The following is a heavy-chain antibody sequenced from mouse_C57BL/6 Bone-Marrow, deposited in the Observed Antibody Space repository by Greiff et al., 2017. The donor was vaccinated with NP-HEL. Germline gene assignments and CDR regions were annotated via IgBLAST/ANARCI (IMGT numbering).Heavy chain of an antibody. D-gene: IGHD1-1*01. CDR3: ARNYGRDWYFDV. Sequence: QVQLQQPGAELVKPGASVKMSCKASGYTFTSYWITWVKQRPGQGLEWIGDIYPGSGSTNYNEKFKSKATLTVDTSSSTAYMQLSSLTSEDSAVYYCARNYGRDWYFDVWGTGTTVTVSS. CDR2: IYPGSGST. J-gene: IGHJ1*03. CDR1: GYTFTSYW. V-gene: IGHV1-55*01.